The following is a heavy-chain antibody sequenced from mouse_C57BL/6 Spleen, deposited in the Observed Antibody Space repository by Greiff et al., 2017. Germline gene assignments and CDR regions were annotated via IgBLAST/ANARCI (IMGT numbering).Heavy chain of an antibody. D-gene: IGHD3-2*02. CDR2: IYPSDSET. V-gene: IGHV1-61*01. J-gene: IGHJ2*01. Sequence: QVQLKQPGAELVRPGSSVKLSCKASGYTFTSYWMDWVKQRPGQGLEWIGNIYPSDSETHYNQKFKDKATLTVDKSSSRAYMQLSSRTSVDSAVYYCARGGGSSGYYFDYWGQGTTLTVSS. CDR1: GYTFTSYW. CDR3: ARGGGSSGYYFDY.